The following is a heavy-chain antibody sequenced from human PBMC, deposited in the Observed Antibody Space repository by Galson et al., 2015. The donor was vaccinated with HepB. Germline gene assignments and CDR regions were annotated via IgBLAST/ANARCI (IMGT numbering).Heavy chain of an antibody. CDR3: ASSLRFLEWLLGY. CDR1: GGTFSSYA. D-gene: IGHD3-3*01. V-gene: IGHV1-69*13. J-gene: IGHJ4*02. CDR2: IIPIFGRA. Sequence: SVKVSCKASGGTFSSYAFSWVRQTPGQGLEWMGGIIPIFGRANYAQKFQGRVTITADESTSTAYMELSSLRSEDTAVYYCASSLRFLEWLLGYWGQGTLVTVSS.